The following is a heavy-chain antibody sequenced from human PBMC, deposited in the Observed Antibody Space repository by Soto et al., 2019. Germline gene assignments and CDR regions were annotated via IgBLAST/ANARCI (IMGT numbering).Heavy chain of an antibody. V-gene: IGHV3-23*01. D-gene: IGHD2-21*01. CDR2: ISGSGGRT. CDR1: GFTFSSYA. CDR3: AKADLIVVGFHFDY. J-gene: IGHJ4*02. Sequence: EVQLLESGGGLVQPGGSLRLSCAASGFTFSSYAMRWVRQAPGKGLEWVSAISGSGGRTSYADSVKGRFTISRDNSKNTLYLQMNSLRAEDTAVYYCAKADLIVVGFHFDYWGQGTLVTVSS.